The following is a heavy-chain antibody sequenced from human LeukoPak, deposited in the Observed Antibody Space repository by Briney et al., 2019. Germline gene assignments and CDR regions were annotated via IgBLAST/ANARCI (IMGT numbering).Heavy chain of an antibody. CDR2: ISYDGSNK. CDR3: ASGIVRYFDWLSVAFDI. V-gene: IGHV3-30*04. J-gene: IGHJ3*02. Sequence: GRSLRLSCAASGFTFSSYAMHWVRQAPGKGLEWVAVISYDGSNKYYADSVKGRFTISRDNSKNTLYLQMNSLRAEDTAVYYCASGIVRYFDWLSVAFDIWGQGTMVTVSS. D-gene: IGHD3-9*01. CDR1: GFTFSSYA.